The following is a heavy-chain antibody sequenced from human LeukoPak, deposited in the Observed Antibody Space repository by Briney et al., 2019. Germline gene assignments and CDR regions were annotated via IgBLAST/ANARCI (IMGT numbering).Heavy chain of an antibody. CDR1: GYTLTSYG. CDR3: ARDPSYYDSSTLDAFDI. CDR2: ICAYNGNT. V-gene: IGHV1-18*01. D-gene: IGHD3-22*01. Sequence: ASVKVSCKASGYTLTSYGISWVRQAPGQGLEWMGWICAYNGNTNYAQKLQGRFTMTTDTSTSTAYMELRSLRSDDTAVYYCARDPSYYDSSTLDAFDIWGQGTMVTVSS. J-gene: IGHJ3*02.